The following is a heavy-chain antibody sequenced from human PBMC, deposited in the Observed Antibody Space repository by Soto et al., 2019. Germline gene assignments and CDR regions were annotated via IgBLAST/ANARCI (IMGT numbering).Heavy chain of an antibody. J-gene: IGHJ6*02. CDR2: FIPMFNRP. CDR3: ARGQFHHVSNYFYAWDV. V-gene: IGHV1-69*01. Sequence: QVQLVQSGAEVKKPGSSVKVSCKASGGTFSSYAISWVRQAPGQGLEWMGGFIPMFNRPHSARKFQGRVTITADDSPSTAYMDLSSLRSEDTAVYYCARGQFHHVSNYFYAWDVWDQGTTVTVSS. CDR1: GGTFSSYA.